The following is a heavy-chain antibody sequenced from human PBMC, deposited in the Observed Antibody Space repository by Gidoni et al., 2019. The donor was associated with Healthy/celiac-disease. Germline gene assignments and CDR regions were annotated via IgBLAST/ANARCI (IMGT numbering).Heavy chain of an antibody. CDR3: ARRGNWLSRPLDY. CDR1: CGSCLGYY. CDR2: ITHSGST. Sequence: QVQLQQLGAGMLQPSETLALPCAVYCGSCLGYYWRWVRQPTGKGLEWFGEITHSGSTNYITSLKSRVTISVDPFKNKVELKLSSVTAEDTDLYCCARRGNWLSRPLDYWGQGTLVTVSS. V-gene: IGHV4-34*01. D-gene: IGHD3-22*01. J-gene: IGHJ4*02.